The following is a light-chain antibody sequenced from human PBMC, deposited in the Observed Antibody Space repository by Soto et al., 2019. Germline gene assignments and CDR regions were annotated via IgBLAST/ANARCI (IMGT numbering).Light chain of an antibody. CDR3: ATWDGSLTGDV. J-gene: IGLJ1*01. CDR2: STD. CDR1: SSNIGSNT. Sequence: QSVLTQPPSASGALGQRVTISCSGGSSNIGSNTVNWYQQPPGTAPKLLICSTDQRPSGVPDRFSGSKSGTSASLAISGLQSEDEADYCCATWDGSLTGDVFGTGTKLTVL. V-gene: IGLV1-44*01.